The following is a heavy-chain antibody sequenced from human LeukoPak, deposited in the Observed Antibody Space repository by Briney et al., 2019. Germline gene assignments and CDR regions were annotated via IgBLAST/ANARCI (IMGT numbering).Heavy chain of an antibody. CDR2: IYYSGST. V-gene: IGHV4-28*01. Sequence: SDTLSLTCAVSGYSISSSNWWGWIRQPPGKGLEWIGYIYYSGSTYYNPSLKSRVTMSVDTSKNQFSLKLSSVTAVDTAVYYCARTRVRGVLDPWGQGTLVTVSS. CDR1: GYSISSSNW. J-gene: IGHJ5*02. CDR3: ARTRVRGVLDP. D-gene: IGHD3-10*01.